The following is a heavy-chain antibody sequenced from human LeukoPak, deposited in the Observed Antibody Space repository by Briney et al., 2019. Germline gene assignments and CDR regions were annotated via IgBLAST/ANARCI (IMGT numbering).Heavy chain of an antibody. CDR1: GFTFSSYG. D-gene: IGHD2-2*02. CDR2: IWYDGSNK. V-gene: IGHV3-33*01. CDR3: ARALDIVVVPAAIGY. J-gene: IGHJ4*02. Sequence: GGSLRLSCAASGFTFSSYGMHWVRQAPGKGLEWVAVIWYDGSNKYYADSVKGRSTISRDNSKNTLYLQMNSLRAEDTAVYYCARALDIVVVPAAIGYWGQGTLVTVSS.